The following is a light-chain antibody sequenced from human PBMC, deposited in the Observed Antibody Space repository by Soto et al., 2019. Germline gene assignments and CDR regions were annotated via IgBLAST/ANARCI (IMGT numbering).Light chain of an antibody. CDR3: QPYKYGTPST. CDR1: QSVSSN. CDR2: GAS. Sequence: IVMSQSPATLSLNTGERATLSSRASQSVSSNLAWYQQKPGQAPSLLIYGASTSATGIPAMFSGSGSGTEFTLTISILQSEDLDVYYCQPYKYGTPSTFGQRRLLAI. J-gene: IGKJ5*01. V-gene: IGKV3-15*01.